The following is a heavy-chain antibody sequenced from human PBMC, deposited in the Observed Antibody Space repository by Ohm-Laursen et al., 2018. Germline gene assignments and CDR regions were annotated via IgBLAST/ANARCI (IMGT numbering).Heavy chain of an antibody. D-gene: IGHD6-6*01. CDR2: IHNSGST. CDR1: GGSISNYY. CDR3: ARDEDIAARPYYFDY. J-gene: IGHJ4*02. Sequence: SDTLSLTCTVSGGSISNYYWSWIRQPPGKGLEWIGYIHNSGSTNYNPSLKSRVTIATDTSKNQLSLKLSSVTAADTAVYYCARDEDIAARPYYFDYWGQGTLVTVSS. V-gene: IGHV4-59*12.